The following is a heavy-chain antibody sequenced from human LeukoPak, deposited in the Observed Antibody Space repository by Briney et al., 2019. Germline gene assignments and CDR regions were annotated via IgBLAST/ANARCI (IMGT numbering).Heavy chain of an antibody. V-gene: IGHV4-4*02. CDR3: ARERGEFGGSYFLDY. Sequence: PSGTLSLTCAVSGDSISSSNWWSWVRQPPRKGLEWVGEIYPSGSTNYNPSLKSRVTITLDKSNNHFSLKMTSVTAADTAVYYCARERGEFGGSYFLDYWGQGTLVTVSS. D-gene: IGHD1-26*01. CDR2: IYPSGST. CDR1: GDSISSSNW. J-gene: IGHJ4*02.